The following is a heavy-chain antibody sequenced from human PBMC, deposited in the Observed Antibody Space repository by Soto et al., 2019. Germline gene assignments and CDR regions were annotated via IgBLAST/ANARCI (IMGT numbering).Heavy chain of an antibody. D-gene: IGHD5-12*01. CDR2: INSDGTRT. CDR3: TAVATNSYNWLDP. CDR1: GFTFNTYW. J-gene: IGHJ5*02. Sequence: EVQLVESGGTLVQPGGSLRLSCAASGFTFNTYWMHWVRQAPGKGLVWVSRINSDGTRTTYADSVKDRFTISRDNAKNTVYRKMNSLRAEDTAVYYCTAVATNSYNWLDPWGQGTLVTVSS. V-gene: IGHV3-74*01.